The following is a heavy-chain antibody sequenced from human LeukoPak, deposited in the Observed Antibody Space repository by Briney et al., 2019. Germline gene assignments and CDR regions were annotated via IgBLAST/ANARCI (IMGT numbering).Heavy chain of an antibody. CDR3: AIAQGGDYFDY. J-gene: IGHJ4*02. CDR1: GFTLSSNY. Sequence: GGSLRLSCAASGFTLSSNYMSWVRQAPGKGLEWGSVIYSGGSTYYADSVKGRFTISRDNSKNTLYLQMNSLRAEDTAVYYCAIAQGGDYFDYWGQGTLVTVSS. CDR2: IYSGGST. V-gene: IGHV3-66*01. D-gene: IGHD4-17*01.